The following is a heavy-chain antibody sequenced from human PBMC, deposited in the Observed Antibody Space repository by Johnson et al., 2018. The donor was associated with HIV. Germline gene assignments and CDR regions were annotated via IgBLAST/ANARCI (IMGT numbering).Heavy chain of an antibody. Sequence: MQLVESGGGVVQPGGSLRLSCAASGFTFSNYAIHWVRQAPGKGLEWVAFIRYDGTNNYYADSVRGRFTISRDNSKNTVYLQMNSLRAEDTAVYYCAKDLAVVFVTTNGAGAFDLWGQGTLVTVSS. V-gene: IGHV3-30*02. J-gene: IGHJ3*01. CDR1: GFTFSNYA. CDR3: AKDLAVVFVTTNGAGAFDL. CDR2: IRYDGTNN. D-gene: IGHD2-2*01.